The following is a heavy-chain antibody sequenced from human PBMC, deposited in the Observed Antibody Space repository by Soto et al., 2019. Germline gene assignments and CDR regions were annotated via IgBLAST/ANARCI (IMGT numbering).Heavy chain of an antibody. Sequence: PGGSLRLSCAASGFTCSSYGMHWVRQAPGKGLEWVAVIWYDGSNKYYADSVKGRFTISRDNSKNTLYLQMNSLRAEDTAVYYCARALREEYSSPFPYYYYYMDVWGKGTTVTVSS. CDR3: ARALREEYSSPFPYYYYYMDV. CDR1: GFTCSSYG. V-gene: IGHV3-33*01. J-gene: IGHJ6*03. CDR2: IWYDGSNK. D-gene: IGHD6-6*01.